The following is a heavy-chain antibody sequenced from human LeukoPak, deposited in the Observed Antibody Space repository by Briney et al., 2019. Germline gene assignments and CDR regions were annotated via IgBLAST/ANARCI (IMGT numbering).Heavy chain of an antibody. V-gene: IGHV1-2*02. J-gene: IGHJ5*02. Sequence: ASVKVSCKASGYIFIGYDIHWVRQAPGQGLEWMGWINPNSGGTKYAKKFQGRVTMTRDTSISTAYMELSRLRSDDTAVYYCARSNNWFDPWGQGTLVTVSS. CDR2: INPNSGGT. CDR1: GYIFIGYD. CDR3: ARSNNWFDP.